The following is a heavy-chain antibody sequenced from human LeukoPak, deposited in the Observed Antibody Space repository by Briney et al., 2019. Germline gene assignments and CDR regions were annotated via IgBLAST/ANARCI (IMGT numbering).Heavy chain of an antibody. CDR2: IYHSGST. D-gene: IGHD2-2*01. Sequence: PSETLSLTCAVYGGSFSGYYWSWIRQPPGKGLEWIGEIYHSGSTNYNPSLKSRVTISVDMSKNQFSLKLSSVTAADTAVYYCARGPPAKPGTGYYYGMDVWGQGTTVTVSS. CDR3: ARGPPAKPGTGYYYGMDV. J-gene: IGHJ6*02. CDR1: GGSFSGYY. V-gene: IGHV4-34*01.